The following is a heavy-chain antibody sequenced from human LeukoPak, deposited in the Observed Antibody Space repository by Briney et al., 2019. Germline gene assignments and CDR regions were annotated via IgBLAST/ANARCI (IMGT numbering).Heavy chain of an antibody. J-gene: IGHJ4*02. V-gene: IGHV4-34*01. CDR2: INHSGST. CDR1: GGSFSGYY. D-gene: IGHD2-15*01. CDR3: AREPNVAATRRFDY. Sequence: PSETLSLTCAVYGGSFSGYYWSWIRQPPGKGLEWIGEINHSGSTNYNPSLKSRVTISVDTSKNQFSLKLSSVTAADTAVYYCAREPNVAATRRFDYWGQGTLVTVSS.